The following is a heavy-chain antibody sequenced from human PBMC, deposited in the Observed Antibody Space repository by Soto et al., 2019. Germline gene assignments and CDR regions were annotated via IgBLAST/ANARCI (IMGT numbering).Heavy chain of an antibody. Sequence: PSETLSLTCTVSGGSISSSSYYWGWIRQPPGKGLEWIGSIYYSGSTYYNPSLKSRVTISVDTSKNQFSLKLSSVTAADMTVYYCARRGYYAISAFDIWGQGTMVTVSS. V-gene: IGHV4-39*01. J-gene: IGHJ3*02. CDR3: ARRGYYAISAFDI. CDR2: IYYSGST. CDR1: GGSISSSSYY. D-gene: IGHD2-8*01.